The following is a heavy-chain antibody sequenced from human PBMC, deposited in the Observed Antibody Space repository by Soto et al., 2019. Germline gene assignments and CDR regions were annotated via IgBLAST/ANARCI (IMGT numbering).Heavy chain of an antibody. V-gene: IGHV4-34*08. CDR2: IKDSGST. CDR1: GGTFSGLY. D-gene: IGHD5-18*01. Sequence: SETLSLTCAVYGGTFSGLYWSWIRQPPGKGLEWIGEIKDSGSTNYNPSLKSRVTISVDTSKNQLSLKLTSVTAADTAVYYCAGTFGYDFDYWGQGTLVTVSS. J-gene: IGHJ4*02. CDR3: AGTFGYDFDY.